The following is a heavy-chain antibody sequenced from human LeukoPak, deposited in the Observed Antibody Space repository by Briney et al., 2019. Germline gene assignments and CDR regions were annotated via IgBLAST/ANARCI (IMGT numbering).Heavy chain of an antibody. Sequence: GASVKVSCKASGYTFTCYYMHWVRQAPGQGREWMGWINPNSGGTNYVQKFQGRVTMTRDTSISTAYMELSRLTSDDTAVYYCARVPPGSSGYYKDYWGQGTLVTVSS. CDR2: INPNSGGT. D-gene: IGHD3-22*01. V-gene: IGHV1-2*02. J-gene: IGHJ4*02. CDR3: ARVPPGSSGYYKDY. CDR1: GYTFTCYY.